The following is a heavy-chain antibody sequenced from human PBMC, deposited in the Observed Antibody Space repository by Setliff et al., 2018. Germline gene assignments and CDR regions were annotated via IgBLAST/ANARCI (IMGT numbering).Heavy chain of an antibody. V-gene: IGHV1-69*10. CDR2: LIPILGIA. CDR1: GGTFSSYA. Sequence: GASVKVSCKASGGTFSSYAISWVRQAPGQGLEWMGGLIPILGIANYAQKFQGRVTITADKSTSTAYMELSSLRSEDTAVYYCARTLNRDGYNPSPFDPWGQGTLVTVS. CDR3: ARTLNRDGYNPSPFDP. J-gene: IGHJ5*02. D-gene: IGHD5-12*01.